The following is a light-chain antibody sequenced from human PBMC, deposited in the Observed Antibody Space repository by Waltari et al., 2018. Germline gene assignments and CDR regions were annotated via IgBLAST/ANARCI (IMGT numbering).Light chain of an antibody. CDR2: KAS. J-gene: IGKJ1*01. CDR3: QQYKSYSPT. V-gene: IGKV1-5*03. Sequence: DIQMTQSPSTLSASVGDRVTITCRASQSISSWLAWYQPKPGKAPKLLIYKASSLESGVPSRFSGRGAGTEFTLTLSSLQPDDFATYYCQQYKSYSPTFGQGTKVEIK. CDR1: QSISSW.